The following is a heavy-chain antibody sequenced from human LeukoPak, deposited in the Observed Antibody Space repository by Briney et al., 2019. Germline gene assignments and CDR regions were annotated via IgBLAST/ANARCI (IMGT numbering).Heavy chain of an antibody. V-gene: IGHV3-48*03. Sequence: PGGSLRLSCAASGFTFSAYEMNWVRQAPGKGLEWLSYISGSGDTIYYAESVKGRFTISRDNAKNSLYLQMNSLRAEDTAIYYCAKTYYYDSVGYSPFDYWGQGSRVIVSS. D-gene: IGHD3-22*01. CDR1: GFTFSAYE. CDR3: AKTYYYDSVGYSPFDY. J-gene: IGHJ4*02. CDR2: ISGSGDTI.